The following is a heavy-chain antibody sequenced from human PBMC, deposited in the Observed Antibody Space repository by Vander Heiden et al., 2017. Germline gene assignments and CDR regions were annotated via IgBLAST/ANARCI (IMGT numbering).Heavy chain of an antibody. J-gene: IGHJ2*01. CDR3: AKETAAAGTLLYWYFDL. V-gene: IGHV3-9*01. CDR1: GFTFDDYA. CDR2: ISWNSGSI. D-gene: IGHD6-13*01. Sequence: EVQLVESGGGLVQPGRSLSLSCAASGFTFDDYAMHWVRQAPGKGLEWVSGISWNSGSIGYADSVKGRFTISRDNAKNSLYLQMNSLRAEDTALYYCAKETAAAGTLLYWYFDLWGRGTLVTVSS.